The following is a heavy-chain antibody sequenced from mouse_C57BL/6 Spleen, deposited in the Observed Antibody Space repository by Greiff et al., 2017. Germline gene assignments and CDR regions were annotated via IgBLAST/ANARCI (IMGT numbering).Heavy chain of an antibody. CDR2: INPNNGGT. CDR1: GYTFTDYY. V-gene: IGHV1-26*01. Sequence: VQLQQSGPELVKPGASVKISCKASGYTFTDYYMNWVKQSHGKSLEWIGDINPNNGGTSYNQKFKGKDTLSVDKSYSTAYMVLRSLTSEDSAVYYCARRVYDYSLYYAMDYWGQGTSVTVSS. J-gene: IGHJ4*01. CDR3: ARRVYDYSLYYAMDY. D-gene: IGHD2-4*01.